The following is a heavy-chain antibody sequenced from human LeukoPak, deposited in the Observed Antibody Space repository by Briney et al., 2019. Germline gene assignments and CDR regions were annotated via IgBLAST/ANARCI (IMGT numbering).Heavy chain of an antibody. D-gene: IGHD6-13*01. J-gene: IGHJ4*02. CDR3: AKYSSSWGQYYFDY. CDR1: GFTFSSYA. V-gene: IGHV3-23*01. Sequence: GVSLTLSCAASGFTFSSYARSWLRQAPGKGLEWVSAISGSGGSTYYADSVKGRFTISRDNSKNTLYLQMSSLRAEVTAVYYCAKYSSSWGQYYFDYWGQGTLVTVSS. CDR2: ISGSGGST.